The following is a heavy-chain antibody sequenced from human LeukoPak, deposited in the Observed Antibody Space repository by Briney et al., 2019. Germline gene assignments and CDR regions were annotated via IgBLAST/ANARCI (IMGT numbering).Heavy chain of an antibody. CDR2: IYYSGST. V-gene: IGHV4-59*01. Sequence: PSETLSLTCTVSGGSISSYYWSWIRQPPGKGLERIGYIYYSGSTNYNPSLKSRVTISVDTSKSQFSLKLSSVTAADTAAYYCARVRVTIFGVVAFDYWGQGTLVTVSS. CDR1: GGSISSYY. J-gene: IGHJ4*02. CDR3: ARVRVTIFGVVAFDY. D-gene: IGHD3-3*01.